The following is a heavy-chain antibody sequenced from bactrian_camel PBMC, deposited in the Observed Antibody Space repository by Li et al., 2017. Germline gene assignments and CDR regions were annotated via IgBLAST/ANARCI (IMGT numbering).Heavy chain of an antibody. V-gene: IGHV3S40*01. Sequence: VQLVESGGGSVQAGGPLRLSCTASGTPGVTYYMGWFRQTPGKELEGVAAIYRGGSGNVYYADSVKDRFTISSDNAKNTVYLQMNSLRPEDTAMYYCAARRGAYGDQCAGGRYEFNYWGQGTQVTVS. CDR2: IYRGGSGNV. CDR1: GTPGVTYY. D-gene: IGHD3*01. J-gene: IGHJ4*01. CDR3: AARRGAYGDQCAGGRYEFNY.